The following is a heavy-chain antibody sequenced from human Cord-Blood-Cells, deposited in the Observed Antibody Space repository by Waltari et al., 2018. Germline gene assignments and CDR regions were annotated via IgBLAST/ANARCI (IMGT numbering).Heavy chain of an antibody. CDR3: ARIGLNWGPHDSHRGADY. V-gene: IGHV2-26*01. Sequence: QVTLKESGPVLVKPTETLTLTCTVSGFSLSNARMGVSWIRQPPGKALEWLAHIFSNDEKSYSKTLKSRITISKDTSKSQVVLTMTNMDPVDTATYYCARIGLNWGPHDSHRGADYWGQGTLVTVSS. J-gene: IGHJ4*02. CDR2: IFSNDEK. CDR1: GFSLSNARMG. D-gene: IGHD7-27*01.